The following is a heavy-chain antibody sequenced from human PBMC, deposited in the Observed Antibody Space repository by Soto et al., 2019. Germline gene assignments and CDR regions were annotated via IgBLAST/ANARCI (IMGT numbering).Heavy chain of an antibody. Sequence: SVNGTRQATVCSLSCAAIRWGRQAPVQGLEWMGGIIPIFGQATYAQQFQCRVTITADESTSTAYMELSSLRSEDTAVYYCERGSYYSDSSGYSFDYWRQGTLGTVSS. J-gene: IGHJ4*02. CDR1: VCSLSCAA. D-gene: IGHD3-22*01. CDR3: ERGSYYSDSSGYSFDY. V-gene: IGHV1-69*13. CDR2: IIPIFGQA.